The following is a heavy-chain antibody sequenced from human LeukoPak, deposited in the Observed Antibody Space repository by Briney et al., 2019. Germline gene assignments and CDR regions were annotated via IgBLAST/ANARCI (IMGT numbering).Heavy chain of an antibody. CDR3: TGNYYGSGSYADFAY. CDR2: IRSTANGYAT. D-gene: IGHD3-10*01. J-gene: IGHJ4*02. CDR1: GFTFSGSA. V-gene: IGHV3-73*01. Sequence: PGGSLRLSCAASGFTFSGSALHWVRQASGKGLEWVGRIRSTANGYATAYAASVKGRFTISRDDSKNTAYLQMDSLKTEDTAVYYCTGNYYGSGSYADFAYWGQGTLVTVSS.